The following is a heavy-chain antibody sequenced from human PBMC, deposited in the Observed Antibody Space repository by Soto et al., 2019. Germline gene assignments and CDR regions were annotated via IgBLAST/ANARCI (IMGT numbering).Heavy chain of an antibody. V-gene: IGHV1-69*13. CDR2: FIPMYGTA. CDR3: ARGIGSGSYYYYGMGV. J-gene: IGHJ6*02. CDR1: GGTLSSYG. D-gene: IGHD3-10*01. Sequence: RASVKVSCKASGGTLSSYGISWLRQAPGQGLEWMGGFIPMYGTANYAQKFQGRVTITADESRSTAYMELSSLRSEDTAVYYCARGIGSGSYYYYGMGVWGQGTTVTVSS.